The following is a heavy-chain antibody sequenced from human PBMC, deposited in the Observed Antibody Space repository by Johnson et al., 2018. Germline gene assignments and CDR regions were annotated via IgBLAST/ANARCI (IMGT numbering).Heavy chain of an antibody. Sequence: QVQLVQSGPGLVKXSETXSLXCSVSGSSISGYYWSWIRQSPGNGLEWIGYIYYSGSTSFNPSLKSRVALSIYTSKNQFSLKLTSVTAADPAVYSCARYCSDGSCKSRSYDIWGQGTMVTVSS. CDR2: IYYSGST. CDR1: GSSISGYY. V-gene: IGHV4-59*01. CDR3: ARYCSDGSCKSRSYDI. D-gene: IGHD2-15*01. J-gene: IGHJ3*02.